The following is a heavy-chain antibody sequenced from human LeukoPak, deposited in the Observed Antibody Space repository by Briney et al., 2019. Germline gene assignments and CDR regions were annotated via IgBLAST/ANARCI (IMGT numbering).Heavy chain of an antibody. CDR1: GGSFSGYY. V-gene: IGHV4-34*01. CDR3: ARHIPAGYHSPFDY. CDR2: INHSGST. Sequence: PSETLSLTCAVYGGSFSGYYWSWIRQPPGKGLEWIGEINHSGSTNYNPSLKSRVTISVDTSKNQFSLKLSSVTAADTAVYYCARHIPAGYHSPFDYWGQGTLVTVPS. J-gene: IGHJ4*02. D-gene: IGHD2-2*01.